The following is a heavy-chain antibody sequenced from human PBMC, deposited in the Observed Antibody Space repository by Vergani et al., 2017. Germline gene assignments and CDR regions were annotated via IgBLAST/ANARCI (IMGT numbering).Heavy chain of an antibody. CDR3: ARGYDFWSGGYMDV. D-gene: IGHD3-3*01. V-gene: IGHV3-30*03. CDR2: ISYDGSNK. Sequence: VQLVESGGGVVRPGGSLRLSCAASGFTFDDYGMSWVRQAPGKGLGWVAVISYDGSNKYYADSVKGRFTISRDNSKNTLYLQMNSLRAEDTAVYYCARGYDFWSGGYMDVWGKGTTVTVSS. CDR1: GFTFDDYG. J-gene: IGHJ6*03.